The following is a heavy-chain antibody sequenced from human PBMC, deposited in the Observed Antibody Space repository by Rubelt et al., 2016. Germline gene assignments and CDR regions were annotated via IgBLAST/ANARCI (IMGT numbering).Heavy chain of an antibody. CDR3: AREAASMECFQH. Sequence: QVRLVESGGGVVQPGRSLRLSCSASGFTFNTFGMHWVRQAPGKGLEWVAIVSYDGRNLNYAESVRGRFTISRDNSKNSLYLKMDSVGAEETAVYYCAREAASMECFQHWGQGTLVTVSS. V-gene: IGHV3-30*03. CDR1: GFTFNTFG. J-gene: IGHJ1*01. D-gene: IGHD6-13*01. CDR2: VSYDGRNL.